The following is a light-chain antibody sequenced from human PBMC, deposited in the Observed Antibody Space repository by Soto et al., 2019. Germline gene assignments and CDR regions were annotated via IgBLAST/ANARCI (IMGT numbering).Light chain of an antibody. CDR1: QSLVYSDGNTY. Sequence: DVVMTPSPLSLPVTLGQPASISCRSSQSLVYSDGNTYLNWFHQRPGQSPRRLIYRVSNRDSGVPDRFSGSGSGTDFTLKISRVEAEDVGVYYCMQGSHWPRAFGQGTRLEIK. CDR3: MQGSHWPRA. J-gene: IGKJ5*01. CDR2: RVS. V-gene: IGKV2-30*01.